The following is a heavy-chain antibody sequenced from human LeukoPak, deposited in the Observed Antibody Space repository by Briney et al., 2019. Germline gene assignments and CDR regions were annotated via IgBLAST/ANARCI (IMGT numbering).Heavy chain of an antibody. CDR2: IYHSGST. V-gene: IGHV4-38-2*01. CDR1: GYSISSGYY. J-gene: IGHJ4*02. D-gene: IGHD3-22*01. CDR3: ASVDSSGYYYSNGPFDY. Sequence: SETLSLTCAVSGYSISSGYYWGWIRQPPGKGLEWIGSIYHSGSTYYNPSLKSRVTISVDTSKNQFSLTLSSVTAADTAVYYCASVDSSGYYYSNGPFDYWGEGTLVTVSS.